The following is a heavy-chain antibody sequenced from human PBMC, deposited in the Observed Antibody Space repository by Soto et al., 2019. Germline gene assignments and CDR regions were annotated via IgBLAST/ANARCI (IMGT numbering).Heavy chain of an antibody. V-gene: IGHV3-23*01. CDR2: ISGSGGNT. CDR1: GFTFSSYA. D-gene: IGHD6-6*01. Sequence: EVQLLESGGGLVQPGGSLRLSCTASGFTFSSYAMSWVRQAPGKGLEWVSAISGSGGNTYYADSVKGRFTISRDNSKNTLYLQMNSLKAEDTAVYYCSESITARPFDYWGQGALVTVSS. J-gene: IGHJ4*02. CDR3: SESITARPFDY.